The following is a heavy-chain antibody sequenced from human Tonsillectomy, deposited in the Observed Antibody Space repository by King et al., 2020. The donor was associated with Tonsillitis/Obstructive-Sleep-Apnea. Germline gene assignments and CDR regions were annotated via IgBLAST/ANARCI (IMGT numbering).Heavy chain of an antibody. V-gene: IGHV4-61*01. CDR2: IYYSGST. J-gene: IGHJ4*02. D-gene: IGHD3-16*01. Sequence: VQLQESGPGLVKPSETLSLTCTVSGGSVSSGSYYWSWIRQPPGKGLEWIGYIYYSGSTNSNPSPKSRVTISVATSKNQFSLKLSSVTAADTAVYYCATAGLHLSNWGQGTLVTVSS. CDR3: ATAGLHLSN. CDR1: GGSVSSGSYY.